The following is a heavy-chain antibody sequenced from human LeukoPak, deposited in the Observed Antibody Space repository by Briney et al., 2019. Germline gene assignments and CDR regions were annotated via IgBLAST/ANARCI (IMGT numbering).Heavy chain of an antibody. Sequence: QPGGTLRLSCAASGFTFSSYGLSWVRQAPGKGLEWVSGITGSGGSTYYADSVKGRFTISRDNSKNTLYLQMNSLRAEDTAIYYCARDERLLSFLKWGQGTLVSVSS. V-gene: IGHV3-23*01. CDR1: GFTFSSYG. J-gene: IGHJ4*02. CDR2: ITGSGGST. D-gene: IGHD3-3*01. CDR3: ARDERLLSFLK.